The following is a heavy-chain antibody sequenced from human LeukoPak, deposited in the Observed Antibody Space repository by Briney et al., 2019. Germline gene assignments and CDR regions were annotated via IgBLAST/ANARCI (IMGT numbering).Heavy chain of an antibody. CDR1: GFTFSTYV. J-gene: IGHJ4*02. CDR3: VRGTGY. CDR2: ISSNGDNT. Sequence: PGGSLRLSCSVSGFTFSTYVMHWVRRAPGKGLEYVSAISSNGDNTYYADSVKGRFTISRDNSKNTLYLQMSSLRADDTAVYYCVRGTGYWGQGTLVTVSS. V-gene: IGHV3-64D*06.